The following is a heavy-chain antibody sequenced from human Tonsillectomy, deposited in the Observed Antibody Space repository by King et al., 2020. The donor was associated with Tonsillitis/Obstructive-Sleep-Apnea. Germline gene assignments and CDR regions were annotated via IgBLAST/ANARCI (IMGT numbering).Heavy chain of an antibody. V-gene: IGHV2-70*11. CDR3: ARSTTGTTYYHYYMDV. J-gene: IGHJ6*03. CDR1: GFSLSTSGMC. Sequence: VTLKESGPALVKPTQTLTLTCTFSGFSLSTSGMCVRWIRQPPGKALEWLARIDWDDDKYYSTSLRTRLTISKDTSKNQVVLTMTNMDPVDTATYYCARSTTGTTYYHYYMDVWGKGTTVTVSS. CDR2: IDWDDDK. D-gene: IGHD1-1*01.